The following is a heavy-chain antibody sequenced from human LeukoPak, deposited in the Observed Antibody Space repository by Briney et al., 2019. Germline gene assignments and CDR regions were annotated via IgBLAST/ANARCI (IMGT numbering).Heavy chain of an antibody. Sequence: GRSLRLSCAASGFTLSSYGMHWVRQAPGKGLEWVAVIWYDGSNKYYADSVKGRFTISRDNSKNTLYLQMNSLRAEDTAVYYCARARGVPAAIPQPSFYDYWGQGTLVTVSS. CDR3: ARARGVPAAIPQPSFYDY. J-gene: IGHJ4*02. V-gene: IGHV3-33*01. D-gene: IGHD2-2*02. CDR1: GFTLSSYG. CDR2: IWYDGSNK.